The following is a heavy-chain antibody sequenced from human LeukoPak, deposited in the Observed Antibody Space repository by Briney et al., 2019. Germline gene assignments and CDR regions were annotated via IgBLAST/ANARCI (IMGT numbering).Heavy chain of an antibody. Sequence: ASVKVSCKASGGTFSSYAISWVRQAPGQGLEWMGGIIPIFGTANYAQKFQGRVTITADKSTSTAYMELSSLRSEDTAVYYCATVKNYYDSSGYYNLDYWGQGTLVTVSS. D-gene: IGHD3-22*01. V-gene: IGHV1-69*06. CDR1: GGTFSSYA. CDR3: ATVKNYYDSSGYYNLDY. J-gene: IGHJ4*02. CDR2: IIPIFGTA.